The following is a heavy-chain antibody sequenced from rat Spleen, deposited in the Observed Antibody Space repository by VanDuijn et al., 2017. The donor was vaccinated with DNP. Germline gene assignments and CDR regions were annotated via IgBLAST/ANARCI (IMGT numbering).Heavy chain of an antibody. J-gene: IGHJ2*01. D-gene: IGHD4-3*01. CDR2: IGSPAYAP. V-gene: IGHV5-22*01. CDR3: VRWNSGHFDY. CDR1: GFSFSDYY. Sequence: EVQLVESGGGLVQPGRSLKLSCAASGFSFSDYYMAWVRQAPTKGLEWVAYIGSPAYAPYYADSVKGRFTISRDNAKSTLHLQMNSLRSEDMATYYCVRWNSGHFDYWGQGVMVTVTS.